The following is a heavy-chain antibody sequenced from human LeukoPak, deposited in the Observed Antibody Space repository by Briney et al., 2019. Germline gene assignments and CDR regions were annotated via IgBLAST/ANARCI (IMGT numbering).Heavy chain of an antibody. J-gene: IGHJ4*02. D-gene: IGHD3-10*01. V-gene: IGHV3-23*01. CDR1: GITLSNYG. Sequence: PGGSLRLSCAVSGITLSNYGMSWVRQAPGKGLEWVAGLSGSGGGTNYADSVQGRFTISRDNPKNTLYLQMNSLRAEDTAVYLCAKRGVVIRVFLVGFHKEAYYFDSWGQGALVTVSS. CDR2: LSGSGGGT. CDR3: AKRGVVIRVFLVGFHKEAYYFDS.